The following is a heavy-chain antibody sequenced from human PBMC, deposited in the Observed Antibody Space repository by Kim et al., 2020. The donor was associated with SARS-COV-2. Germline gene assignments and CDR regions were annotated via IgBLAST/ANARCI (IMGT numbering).Heavy chain of an antibody. J-gene: IGHJ4*02. V-gene: IGHV4-59*01. Sequence: NYHPSIQSRDTISVETSKNQFSLKLRSVTAADQAVYYCARAPTPDYCFDYWGQGTLVTVSS. CDR3: ARAPTPDYCFDY.